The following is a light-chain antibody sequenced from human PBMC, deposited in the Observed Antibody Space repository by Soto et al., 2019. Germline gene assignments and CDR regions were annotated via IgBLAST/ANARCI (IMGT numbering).Light chain of an antibody. CDR3: HQYGDSAHT. CDR2: GAS. CDR1: QSVRNGA. Sequence: ELVLTQSPGPLSLSPGAGATVSCRASQSVRNGALAWYQQKPGQAPRLLIFGASSRATDIPDRFSASGSGTHFTLTISRLEPEDFAVYYCHQYGDSAHTFGQGTKLDIK. V-gene: IGKV3-20*01. J-gene: IGKJ2*01.